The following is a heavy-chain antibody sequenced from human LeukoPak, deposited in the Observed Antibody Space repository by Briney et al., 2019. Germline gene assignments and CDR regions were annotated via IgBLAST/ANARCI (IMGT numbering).Heavy chain of an antibody. V-gene: IGHV4-61*02. CDR3: ASGPFDLRYYYYYMDV. CDR2: IDTSGTF. CDR1: GDSISSGNYY. J-gene: IGHJ6*03. D-gene: IGHD3-9*01. Sequence: SETLPLTCTVSGDSISSGNYYWTWIRQPAGKGLEWIGRIDTSGTFKYKSSLKSRVTISADTSKNEFSLKLSSVTAADTAVYYCASGPFDLRYYYYYMDVWGKGTTVTVSS.